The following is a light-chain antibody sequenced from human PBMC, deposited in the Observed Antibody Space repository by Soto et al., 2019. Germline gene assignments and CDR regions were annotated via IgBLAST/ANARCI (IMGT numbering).Light chain of an antibody. CDR3: SSYTSSREKV. CDR2: DVS. Sequence: QSALTQPASVSGSPGQSITISCTGTSSDVGGYNYVSWYQQYPGKAPKLMIHDVSNRPSGVSDRFSGSQSGNTASLTISGLQAEAEADYYCSSYTSSREKVFGTGTKVTVL. V-gene: IGLV2-14*01. J-gene: IGLJ1*01. CDR1: SSDVGGYNY.